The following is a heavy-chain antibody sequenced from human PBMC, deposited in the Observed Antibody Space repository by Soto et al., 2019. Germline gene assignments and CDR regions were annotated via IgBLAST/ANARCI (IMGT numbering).Heavy chain of an antibody. CDR2: ITGGNT. CDR1: GFTIGSYG. Sequence: EVQLLESGGGLVQPGGSLRLSCAASGFTIGSYGMGWVRQAPGKGLEWVSTITGGNTYYAASVKGRFTISRDNYKNTLYLQMGSLRAEDTALYYCVKDKERGGYDSDFDSWGLGTLVTVSS. J-gene: IGHJ4*02. V-gene: IGHV3-23*01. D-gene: IGHD3-3*01. CDR3: VKDKERGGYDSDFDS.